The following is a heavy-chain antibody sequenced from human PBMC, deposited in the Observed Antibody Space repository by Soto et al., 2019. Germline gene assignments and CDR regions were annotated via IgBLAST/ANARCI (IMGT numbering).Heavy chain of an antibody. Sequence: SVKVSCKASGGTSSSYAISWVRQAPGQGLEWMGGIIPIFGTANYAQKFQGRVTITADESTSTAYMELSSLRSEDTAVYYCARSGYSGYDPTKFDYWGQGTLVTVSS. CDR3: ARSGYSGYDPTKFDY. CDR1: GGTSSSYA. CDR2: IIPIFGTA. J-gene: IGHJ4*02. D-gene: IGHD5-12*01. V-gene: IGHV1-69*13.